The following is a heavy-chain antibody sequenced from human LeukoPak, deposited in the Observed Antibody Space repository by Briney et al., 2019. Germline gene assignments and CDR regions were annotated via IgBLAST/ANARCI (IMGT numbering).Heavy chain of an antibody. Sequence: GGSLRLSCAASGFTFSSYEMNWVRQAPGKGLEWVSGNSDSGVSTYYADSVKGRFTISRDNSKNTLYMQMNSLRAEDTAVYYCAKDYNYGGQGTLVTVSS. CDR2: NSDSGVST. CDR1: GFTFSSYE. D-gene: IGHD3-10*01. CDR3: AKDYNY. V-gene: IGHV3-23*01. J-gene: IGHJ4*02.